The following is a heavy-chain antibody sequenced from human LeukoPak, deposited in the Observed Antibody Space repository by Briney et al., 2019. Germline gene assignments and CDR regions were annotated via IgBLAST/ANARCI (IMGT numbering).Heavy chain of an antibody. Sequence: GASVKVSCKASGGTFSSYAISWVRQAPGQGLEWMGGIIPIFGTANYAQKFQGRVTITTDESTSTAYMELSSLRSEDTAVYYCARSLGYCSGGSCYLPYNWFDPWGQGTLVTVSS. CDR2: IIPIFGTA. D-gene: IGHD2-15*01. CDR1: GGTFSSYA. V-gene: IGHV1-69*05. J-gene: IGHJ5*02. CDR3: ARSLGYCSGGSCYLPYNWFDP.